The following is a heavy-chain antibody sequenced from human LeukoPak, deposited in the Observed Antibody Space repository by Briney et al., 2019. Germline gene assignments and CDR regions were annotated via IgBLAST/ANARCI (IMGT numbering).Heavy chain of an antibody. D-gene: IGHD7-27*01. Sequence: GGSLRLSCAASGFTFSSCSMNWVRQAPGKGLEWVSYISSSGSSTIHYADSVKGRFTISRDNAKNSLYLQMDSLRDEDTAVYYCAKRGTRATHGMDVWGQGTTVTVSS. V-gene: IGHV3-48*02. CDR1: GFTFSSCS. CDR3: AKRGTRATHGMDV. J-gene: IGHJ6*02. CDR2: ISSSGSSTI.